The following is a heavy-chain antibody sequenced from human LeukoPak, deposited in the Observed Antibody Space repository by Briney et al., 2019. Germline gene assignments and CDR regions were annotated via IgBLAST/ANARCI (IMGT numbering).Heavy chain of an antibody. Sequence: GGSLRLSCAASGFTFSSYSMNWVRQAPGKGLEWVSSISSSSSYIYYADSVKGRFTISRDNAKNSLYMQMNSLRAEDTAVFYCARFAAADQNYFDYWGQGTLVTVSS. CDR1: GFTFSSYS. J-gene: IGHJ4*02. D-gene: IGHD6-13*01. V-gene: IGHV3-21*01. CDR2: ISSSSSYI. CDR3: ARFAAADQNYFDY.